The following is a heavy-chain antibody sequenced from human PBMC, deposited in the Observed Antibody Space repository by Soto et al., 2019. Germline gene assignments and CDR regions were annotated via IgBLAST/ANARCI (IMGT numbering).Heavy chain of an antibody. CDR1: GFTFSTYG. Sequence: GGSLRLSCAASGFTFSTYGMHWVRQAPGKGLEWVAVMWYDGTNKYYADSVKGRFTISRDKSKNTLYLQMNSQRAEDTAVYYCARDPAAMYSYNYNMDVWGQGTTVTVSS. CDR3: ARDPAAMYSYNYNMDV. V-gene: IGHV3-33*01. CDR2: MWYDGTNK. D-gene: IGHD2-2*01. J-gene: IGHJ6*02.